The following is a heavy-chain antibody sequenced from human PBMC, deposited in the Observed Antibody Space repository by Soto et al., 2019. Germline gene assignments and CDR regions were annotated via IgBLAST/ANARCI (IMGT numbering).Heavy chain of an antibody. CDR1: GFSLTTGKMG. D-gene: IGHD4-17*01. CDR2: IFSDNER. V-gene: IGHV2-26*01. CDR3: TRMNVDSYQFYYAMDV. J-gene: IGHJ6*02. Sequence: SGPTLVNPTETLTLTCTVSGFSLTTGKMGVSWIRQPPGKALEWLAHIFSDNERSYSTSLQGRLTISKDTSGSQVVLSMTNVDPVDTATYYCTRMNVDSYQFYYAMDVWGQGTTVTVSS.